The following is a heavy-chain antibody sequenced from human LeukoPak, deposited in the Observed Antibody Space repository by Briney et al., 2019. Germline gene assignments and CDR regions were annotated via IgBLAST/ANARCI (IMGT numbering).Heavy chain of an antibody. D-gene: IGHD2-2*02. CDR1: GFTFSSYA. J-gene: IGHJ4*02. CDR3: ARDRVRYCSSTSCYTADY. CDR2: ISYDGSNK. V-gene: IGHV3-30-3*01. Sequence: GRSLRLSCAASGFTFSSYAMHWVRQAPGKGLEWVAVISYDGSNKYYADSVKGRFTISRDNSKNTLYLQMNSLRAGDTAVYYCARDRVRYCSSTSCYTADYWGQGTLVTVSS.